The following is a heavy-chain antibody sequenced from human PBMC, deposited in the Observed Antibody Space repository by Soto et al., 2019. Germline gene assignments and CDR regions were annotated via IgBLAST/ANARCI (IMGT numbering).Heavy chain of an antibody. D-gene: IGHD5-18*01. V-gene: IGHV4-61*05. Sequence: SETLSLTCTVSGGSISSSRCHWGWIRQPPGKGLEWIGYIYYSGSTNYNPSLKSRVTISVDTSKNQFSLRLSSVTAADTAVYYCARHGTVDTPMVPGFDYWGQGTLVTVSS. J-gene: IGHJ4*02. CDR2: IYYSGST. CDR1: GGSISSSRCH. CDR3: ARHGTVDTPMVPGFDY.